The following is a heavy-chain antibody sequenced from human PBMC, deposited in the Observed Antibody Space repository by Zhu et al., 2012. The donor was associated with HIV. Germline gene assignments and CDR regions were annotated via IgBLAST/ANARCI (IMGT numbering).Heavy chain of an antibody. CDR2: IYHSGST. CDR3: ARHPLQAPTVVSYYYYYMDV. D-gene: IGHD4-23*01. V-gene: IGHV4-38-2*01. J-gene: IGHJ6*03. Sequence: QVQLQESGPGLVKPSETLSLTCAVSGYSISSGYYWGWIRQPPGKGLEWIGSIYHSGSTYYNPSLKSRVTISVDTSKNQFSLRLSSVTAADTAVYYCARHPLQAPTVVSYYYYYMDVWGKGTTVTVSS. CDR1: GYSISSGYY.